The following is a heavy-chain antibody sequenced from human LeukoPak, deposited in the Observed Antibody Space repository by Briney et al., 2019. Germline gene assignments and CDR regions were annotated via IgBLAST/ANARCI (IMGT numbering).Heavy chain of an antibody. CDR3: ARHHDGGPKLRLDF. CDR2: FHYSGST. J-gene: IGHJ4*02. V-gene: IGHV4-59*08. Sequence: PSETLSLTCTVSGGSVSNYWSWIRQSPGKGLEWIGFFHYSGSTNYNPSLNSRVTTSIDTSMNQLSLTLVSVTAADTAVYFCARHHDGGPKLRLDFWGLGVLVTVSS. D-gene: IGHD2-15*01. CDR1: GGSVSNY.